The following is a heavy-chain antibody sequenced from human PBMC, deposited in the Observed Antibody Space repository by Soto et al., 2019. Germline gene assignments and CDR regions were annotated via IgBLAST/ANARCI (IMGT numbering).Heavy chain of an antibody. CDR3: ARGGAPLDY. J-gene: IGHJ4*02. V-gene: IGHV1-18*01. CDR1: GYTFTNFG. D-gene: IGHD3-16*01. CDR2: ISAYNGNT. Sequence: QVQLVQSGAEVKKPGASVKVSCKTSGYTFTNFGLSWVRQAPGQGLEWMGWISAYNGNTNYAQNFQGRGTMTTDTSTSTGYMELRRLRAGDTAVSYCARGGAPLDYWGQGTLVTVSS.